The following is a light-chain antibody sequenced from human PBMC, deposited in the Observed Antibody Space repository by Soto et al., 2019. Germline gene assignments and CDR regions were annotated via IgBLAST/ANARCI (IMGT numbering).Light chain of an antibody. V-gene: IGKV1-12*01. CDR3: QQTTSFPFT. CDR1: QGISRW. J-gene: IGKJ3*01. Sequence: IQMTQSPSSVSASVGDRVTITCRASQGISRWLAWYQQKPGKAPKLLIYTASRLQSGVPSRFSGSGSGTVFTLTVSSLQPGDFATYYCQQTTSFPFTFGPGTKVDIK. CDR2: TAS.